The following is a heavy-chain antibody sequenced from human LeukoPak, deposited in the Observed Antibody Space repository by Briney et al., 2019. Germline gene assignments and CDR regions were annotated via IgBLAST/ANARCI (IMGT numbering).Heavy chain of an antibody. V-gene: IGHV4-59*11. CDR3: ARFSSGCSESSCYLIY. CDR1: GGSLSSHY. Sequence: PSETLSLTCTVSGGSLSSHYWSWIRQPPGKELELIGHIYSSGTTYYNPSVGSRVTISLQTPKSQFSLRLNSVTAADTAVYYCARFSSGCSESSCYLIYWGQGTLVIVSS. J-gene: IGHJ4*02. D-gene: IGHD2-2*01. CDR2: IYSSGTT.